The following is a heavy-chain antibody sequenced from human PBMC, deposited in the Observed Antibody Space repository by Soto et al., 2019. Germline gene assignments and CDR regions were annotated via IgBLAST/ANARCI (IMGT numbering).Heavy chain of an antibody. J-gene: IGHJ6*03. CDR3: ARAGYCSSTSCYNYYYYMDV. CDR1: GYTFTSYD. CDR2: MNPNSGNT. V-gene: IGHV1-8*01. D-gene: IGHD2-2*02. Sequence: ASVKVSCKASGYTFTSYDINWVRQATGQGIEWLVWMNPNSGNTGYAQKFQGRVTMTRNTSISTAYMELSSLRSEDTAVYFFARAGYCSSTSCYNYYYYMDVWGKGTTVTVSS.